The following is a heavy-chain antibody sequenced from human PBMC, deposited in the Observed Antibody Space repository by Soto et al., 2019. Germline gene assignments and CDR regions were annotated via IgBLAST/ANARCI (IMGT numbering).Heavy chain of an antibody. CDR1: GFTFSSYS. CDR2: ISSSSSYI. D-gene: IGHD2-15*01. J-gene: IGHJ3*02. CDR3: ARAPFWAPYCSGGSCYGAFDI. Sequence: GGSLRLSCAASGFTFSSYSMNWVRQAPGKGLEWVSSISSSSSYIYYADSVKGRFTISRDNAKNSLYLQMNSLRAEDTAVYYCARAPFWAPYCSGGSCYGAFDISGPGTMVTLS. V-gene: IGHV3-21*01.